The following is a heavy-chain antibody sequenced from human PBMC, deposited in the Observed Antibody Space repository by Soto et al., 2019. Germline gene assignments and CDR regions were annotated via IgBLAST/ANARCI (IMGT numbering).Heavy chain of an antibody. D-gene: IGHD6-19*01. Sequence: GSLRLSCAAAGFNVSDDYMGWVRQAPGKGLEWVSSFFTGGSTDYADSVKGRFTISRDDSKNTVYLQTNSLRAEDTAVYFCVRERRGLGIGFDHWGQGTLVTVSS. J-gene: IGHJ4*02. V-gene: IGHV3-53*01. CDR2: FFTGGST. CDR1: GFNVSDDY. CDR3: VRERRGLGIGFDH.